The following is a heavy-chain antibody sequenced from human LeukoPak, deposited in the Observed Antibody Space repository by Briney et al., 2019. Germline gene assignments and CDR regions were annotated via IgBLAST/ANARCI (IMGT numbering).Heavy chain of an antibody. CDR2: ISGSGGST. D-gene: IGHD3-9*01. Sequence: PGGSLRLSCAASGFTFSSYAVSWVRQAPGKGLEWVSAISGSGGSTYYADSVKGRFTISRDNSKNTLYLQMNSLRAEDTAVYYCASTYYDILTGSFYFDYWGQGTLVTVSS. J-gene: IGHJ4*02. CDR3: ASTYYDILTGSFYFDY. CDR1: GFTFSSYA. V-gene: IGHV3-23*01.